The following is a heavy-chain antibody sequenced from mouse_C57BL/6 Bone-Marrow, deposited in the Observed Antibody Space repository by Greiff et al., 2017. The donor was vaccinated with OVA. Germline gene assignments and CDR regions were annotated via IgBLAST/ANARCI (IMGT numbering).Heavy chain of an antibody. Sequence: EVKVVESGEGLVKPGGSLKLSCAASGFTFSSYAMSWVRQTPEKRLEWVAYISSGGDYIYYADTVKGRFTISRDNARNTLYLQMSSLKSEDTAMYYCTRDCRDWYFDVWGTGTTVTVSS. V-gene: IGHV5-9-1*02. CDR2: ISSGGDYI. J-gene: IGHJ1*03. CDR1: GFTFSSYA. CDR3: TRDCRDWYFDV.